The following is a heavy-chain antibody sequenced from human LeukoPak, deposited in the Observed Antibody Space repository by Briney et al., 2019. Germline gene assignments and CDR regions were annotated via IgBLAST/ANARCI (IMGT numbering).Heavy chain of an antibody. D-gene: IGHD6-19*01. V-gene: IGHV3-7*01. CDR1: GFTFTNYW. Sequence: GGSLRLSCAASGFTFTNYWMNWVRQAPGKGLEWVANIKPDGSERHYVDSVKGRFTISRDNAENSLYLQMNSLRVEDTAVYYYARAPTFSGWFDYWGQGTLVTVSS. CDR3: ARAPTFSGWFDY. J-gene: IGHJ4*02. CDR2: IKPDGSER.